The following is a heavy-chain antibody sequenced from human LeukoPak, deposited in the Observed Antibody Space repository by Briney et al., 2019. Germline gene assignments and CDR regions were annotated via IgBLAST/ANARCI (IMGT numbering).Heavy chain of an antibody. CDR3: ARSSYPYYFDY. CDR1: GFSFSSYW. D-gene: IGHD6-19*01. CDR2: VNNDGSST. Sequence: PGEPLKISCGASGFSFSSYWMHWVRQAPGKGLMWVSRVNNDGSSTTYADSVEGRFTISRDNARNTLYLQMNSLRAEDTAVYYCARSSYPYYFDYWGQGTLVTVSS. V-gene: IGHV3-74*01. J-gene: IGHJ4*02.